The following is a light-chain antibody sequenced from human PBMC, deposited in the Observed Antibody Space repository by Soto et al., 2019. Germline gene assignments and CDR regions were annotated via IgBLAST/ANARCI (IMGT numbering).Light chain of an antibody. J-gene: IGKJ2*01. CDR1: QSVSSY. Sequence: DIVLTQSPATLSLSPGERATLSCRASQSVSSYLAWYQQRPGHAPRLLCYDASRRATGIPARFSASGSGTDFTLTISSLEPEDFAIYFCQQRSNWPPMYTFGQGTKLEIK. CDR3: QQRSNWPPMYT. V-gene: IGKV3-11*01. CDR2: DAS.